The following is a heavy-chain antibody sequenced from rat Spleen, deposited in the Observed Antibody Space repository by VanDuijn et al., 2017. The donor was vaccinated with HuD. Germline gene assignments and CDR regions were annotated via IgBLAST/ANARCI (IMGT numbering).Heavy chain of an antibody. CDR2: ISYDGSST. J-gene: IGHJ3*01. CDR1: GFTFSDYN. D-gene: IGHD1-2*01. Sequence: EVQLVESGGGLVQPGRSLKLSCAASGFTFSDYNMAWVRQAPKKGLEWVATISYDGSSTYYRDSVKGRFTISRDNAKSTLYLQMDSLRSEDTATYYCARHPYSSYGGLAYWGQGTLVTVSS. V-gene: IGHV5-7*01. CDR3: ARHPYSSYGGLAY.